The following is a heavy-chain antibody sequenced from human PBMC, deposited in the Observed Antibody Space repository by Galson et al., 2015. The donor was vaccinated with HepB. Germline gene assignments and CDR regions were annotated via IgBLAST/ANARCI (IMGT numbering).Heavy chain of an antibody. J-gene: IGHJ4*02. CDR3: ARTRGAVVVVPAALDY. Sequence: QSGAEVKKPGESLRISCTGSGYSFTSYWISWVRQMPGKGLEWMGRIDPSDSYTNYSPSFQGHVTISADKSISTAYLQWSSLKASDTAMYYCARTRGAVVVVPAALDYWGQGTLVTVSS. D-gene: IGHD2-2*01. V-gene: IGHV5-10-1*01. CDR1: GYSFTSYW. CDR2: IDPSDSYT.